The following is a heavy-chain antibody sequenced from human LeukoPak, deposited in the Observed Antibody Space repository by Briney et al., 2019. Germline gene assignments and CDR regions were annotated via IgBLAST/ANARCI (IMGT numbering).Heavy chain of an antibody. CDR3: ARDQGYCTSASCSIDY. D-gene: IGHD2-2*01. J-gene: IGHJ4*02. Sequence: GASVKVSCKASGYSSTTYAISWVRQAPGQGLEWMGRISAYNGNTNYAQKLQGTVTMTTDTSTNTAYMDLRSLRSDDTAVYYCARDQGYCTSASCSIDYWGQGTLVTVSS. CDR2: ISAYNGNT. V-gene: IGHV1-18*01. CDR1: GYSSTTYA.